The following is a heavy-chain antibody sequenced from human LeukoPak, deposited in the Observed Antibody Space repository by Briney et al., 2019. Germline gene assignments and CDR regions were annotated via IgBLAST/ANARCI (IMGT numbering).Heavy chain of an antibody. D-gene: IGHD6-13*01. Sequence: ASVKVSCKASGYTFTGYYMHWVRQAPGQGLEWMGRINPNSGGTNYAQKFRGRVTMTRDTSISTAYMELSRLRSDDTAVYYCAREGIAAAGTDWFDPWGQGTLVTVSS. CDR3: AREGIAAAGTDWFDP. V-gene: IGHV1-2*06. J-gene: IGHJ5*02. CDR1: GYTFTGYY. CDR2: INPNSGGT.